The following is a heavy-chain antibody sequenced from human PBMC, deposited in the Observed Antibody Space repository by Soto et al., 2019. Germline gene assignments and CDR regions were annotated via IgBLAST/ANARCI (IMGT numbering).Heavy chain of an antibody. CDR2: ISSRSDTI. D-gene: IGHD5-18*01. J-gene: IGHJ4*02. Sequence: PGGSLRLSCAASGFTFSSYSMSWVRQAPGKGLEWISYISSRSDTIYYAGSVEGRFTVSRDNAKNSLYLQMNSLRVEDTAVYYCVSIYSFGIIFDYWGQGNMVTVSS. CDR1: GFTFSSYS. V-gene: IGHV3-48*01. CDR3: VSIYSFGIIFDY.